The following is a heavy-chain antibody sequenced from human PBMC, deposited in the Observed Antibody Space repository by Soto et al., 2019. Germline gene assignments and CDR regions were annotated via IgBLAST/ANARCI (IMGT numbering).Heavy chain of an antibody. J-gene: IGHJ4*02. V-gene: IGHV4-38-2*01. D-gene: IGHD3-22*01. Sequence: SETLSLTCSVSGYLISSGYYWGWVRQTPGKGLEWLGSIDYSGRTYKNPSLKSRVSASVDLSKNQFSLNLRSVTAADTAIYYCATGTLYDSSGYLYWGQGTQVTVSS. CDR2: IDYSGRT. CDR3: ATGTLYDSSGYLY. CDR1: GYLISSGYY.